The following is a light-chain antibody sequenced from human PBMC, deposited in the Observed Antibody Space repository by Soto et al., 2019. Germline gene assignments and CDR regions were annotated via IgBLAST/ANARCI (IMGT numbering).Light chain of an antibody. V-gene: IGLV1-47*02. CDR3: AAWDDRVSGYV. J-gene: IGLJ1*01. CDR2: NNN. CDR1: SSNIGSSY. Sequence: QSVLTQPPSTSGTPGQRVTISCSGSSSNIGSSYVFWFQHLPGTAPKLRMYNNNQRPSGVPDRVSASKSGTSASLAISGLRSEDEADYYCAAWDDRVSGYVFGTGTKVTVL.